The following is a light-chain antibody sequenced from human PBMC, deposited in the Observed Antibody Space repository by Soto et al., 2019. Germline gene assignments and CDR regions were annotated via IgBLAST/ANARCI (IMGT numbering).Light chain of an antibody. CDR1: QNVGGY. J-gene: IGKJ4*01. CDR3: HQHNTWPLT. CDR2: DAS. Sequence: EIVLTQSPATLSLSPGERATLSCRASQNVGGYLAWYQQKPGQAPRLLIYDASNRATDIPARFSGSGSGTDYSLTISRLEPEDLPIYYCHQHNTWPLTFGRRTKVEIK. V-gene: IGKV3-11*01.